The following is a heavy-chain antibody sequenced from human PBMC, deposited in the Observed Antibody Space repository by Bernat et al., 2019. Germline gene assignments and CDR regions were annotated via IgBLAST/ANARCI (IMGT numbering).Heavy chain of an antibody. CDR2: IKQDGSEK. V-gene: IGHV3-7*03. Sequence: EVQLVESGGGLVQPGGSLRLSCAASGFTFSSYWMSWARQAPGKGLEWVANIKQDGSEKYYVDSVKGRFTISSDNAKNSLYLQMNSLRAEDTAVYYCARALLRLDAFDIWGQGTMVTVSS. D-gene: IGHD3-16*01. CDR1: GFTFSSYW. J-gene: IGHJ3*02. CDR3: ARALLRLDAFDI.